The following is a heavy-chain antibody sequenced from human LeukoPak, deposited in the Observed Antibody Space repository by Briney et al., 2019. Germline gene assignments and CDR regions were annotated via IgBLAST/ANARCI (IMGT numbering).Heavy chain of an antibody. D-gene: IGHD4-17*01. J-gene: IGHJ6*03. V-gene: IGHV4-34*01. Sequence: SETLSLTCAVYNGSLSGYYWSWIRQPPGKGLECIGEIKHSVSTYYNPSLKSRVTISVDTSKNQFSLELSSVTAADTAVYYCARIVTVTAVTYSNFYYMDVWGKGTTVTVSS. CDR3: ARIVTVTAVTYSNFYYMDV. CDR1: NGSLSGYY. CDR2: IKHSVST.